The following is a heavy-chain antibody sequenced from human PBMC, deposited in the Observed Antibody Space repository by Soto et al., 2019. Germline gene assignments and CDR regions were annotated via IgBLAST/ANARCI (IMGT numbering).Heavy chain of an antibody. CDR2: VSGYNGNT. V-gene: IGHV1-18*01. Sequence: QVQLVQSGAEVKKPGASVKVSCKTSGYTFTNYGISWVRQAPGQGLEWMGWVSGYNGNTNYAQKLWGRVTMTTDTSTSTGYMELRTLRXXXTAVYYCARDEGSHGFDSWGQGTLVTVSS. CDR3: ARDEGSHGFDS. CDR1: GYTFTNYG. D-gene: IGHD6-19*01. J-gene: IGHJ4*02.